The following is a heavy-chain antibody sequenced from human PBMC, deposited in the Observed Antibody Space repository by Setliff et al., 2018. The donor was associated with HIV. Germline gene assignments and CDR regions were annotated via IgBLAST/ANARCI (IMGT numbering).Heavy chain of an antibody. CDR3: ATRGASSSWYFGDAFHI. Sequence: SETLSLTCTVSGDSIGSSSYYWAWIRQPPGKGLEWIGNIYYSGSTYYNPSLKSRVTISVDTSKNQFSLNLSSVTAADTAVYYCATRGASSSWYFGDAFHIWGHGTLVTVSS. V-gene: IGHV4-39*01. J-gene: IGHJ3*02. D-gene: IGHD6-13*01. CDR1: GDSIGSSSYY. CDR2: IYYSGST.